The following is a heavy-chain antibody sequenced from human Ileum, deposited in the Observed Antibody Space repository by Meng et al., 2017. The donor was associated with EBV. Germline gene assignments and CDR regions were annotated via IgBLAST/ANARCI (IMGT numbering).Heavy chain of an antibody. CDR2: VHHTGAT. V-gene: IGHV4-61*01. CDR1: GGSVTSGTYY. J-gene: IGHJ4*02. Sequence: QLQGRGPGLLHPSETLSLPCTGSGGSVTSGTYYWSWLRQPPGSRLEFIGYVHHTGATNYNPSLVRRATVSVDTSKSQFSLHLTSVTAADTAVYYCARGYSYSYYFYFDYWGQGILVTVSS. D-gene: IGHD1-26*01. CDR3: ARGYSYSYYFYFDY.